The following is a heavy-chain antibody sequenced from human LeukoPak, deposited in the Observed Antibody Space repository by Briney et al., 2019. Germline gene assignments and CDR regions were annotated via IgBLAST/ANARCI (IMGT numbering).Heavy chain of an antibody. D-gene: IGHD5-18*01. CDR2: ISSSGSTI. CDR3: AREDTAISIDY. Sequence: PGGSLRLSCAASGFTFSSYEMNWVRQAPGKGLEWVSYISSSGSTIYYADSVKGRFTISRDNAKNSLYLQMNSLRAEDTAVHYCAREDTAISIDYWGQGTLVTVSS. J-gene: IGHJ4*02. CDR1: GFTFSSYE. V-gene: IGHV3-48*03.